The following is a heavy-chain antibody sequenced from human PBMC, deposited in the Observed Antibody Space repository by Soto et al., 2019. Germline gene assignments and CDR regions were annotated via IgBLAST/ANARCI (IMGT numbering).Heavy chain of an antibody. CDR2: IIPILGMT. V-gene: IGHV1-69*04. CDR1: GGNFSTSD. D-gene: IGHD3-3*01. CDR3: ASTIFVVKAPPRYLLDP. Sequence: SVKVSCKASGGNFSTSDISWVRQAPGQDLEWMGRIIPILGMTYYAQKFQGRVTVTADKSASTAYMELSRPRSDDTAVYYCASTIFVVKAPPRYLLDPRAQRTPVPVSS. J-gene: IGHJ5*02.